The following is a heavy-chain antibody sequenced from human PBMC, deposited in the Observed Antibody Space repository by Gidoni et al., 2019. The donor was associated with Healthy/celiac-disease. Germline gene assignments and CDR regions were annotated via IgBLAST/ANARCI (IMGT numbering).Heavy chain of an antibody. CDR2: SYTSGST. CDR3: ARVLTSVEMATWGYFDL. J-gene: IGHJ2*01. D-gene: IGHD6-6*01. Sequence: QVQLQESGPGLVKPSQTLSLTWTVSGGSISSGSYYWSWLRPPAGKGLEWIGRSYTSGSTNYNPSLKSRVTISVDTSKNQFSLKLSSVTAADTAVYYCARVLTSVEMATWGYFDLWGRGTLVTVSS. V-gene: IGHV4-61*02. CDR1: GGSISSGSYY.